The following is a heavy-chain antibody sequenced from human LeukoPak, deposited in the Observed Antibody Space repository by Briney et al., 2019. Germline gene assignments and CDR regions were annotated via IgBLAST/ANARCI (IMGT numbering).Heavy chain of an antibody. J-gene: IGHJ5*02. D-gene: IGHD6-13*01. Sequence: GASVKVSCKASGYTFTGYYMHWVRQAPGQGLEWMGWINPNSGGTNYAQKFQGRVTMTRDTSISTAYMELSRLRSDDTAVYYCARLGSSSSVRDRFDPWGQGTLVTVSS. V-gene: IGHV1-2*02. CDR3: ARLGSSSSVRDRFDP. CDR2: INPNSGGT. CDR1: GYTFTGYY.